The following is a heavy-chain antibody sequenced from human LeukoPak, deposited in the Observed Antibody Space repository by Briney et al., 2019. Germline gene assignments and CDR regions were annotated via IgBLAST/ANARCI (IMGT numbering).Heavy chain of an antibody. V-gene: IGHV3-73*01. Sequence: GGSLRLSCAASGFTFSGSAMHWVRQASGKGLEWVGRIGSKAKNYATAYAVSVKGRFTISRDDSKNTAYLQMNSLQTEDTAVYYCARPQIQLGAFDIWGQGTMVTVSS. CDR3: ARPQIQLGAFDI. CDR2: IGSKAKNYAT. CDR1: GFTFSGSA. J-gene: IGHJ3*02. D-gene: IGHD5-18*01.